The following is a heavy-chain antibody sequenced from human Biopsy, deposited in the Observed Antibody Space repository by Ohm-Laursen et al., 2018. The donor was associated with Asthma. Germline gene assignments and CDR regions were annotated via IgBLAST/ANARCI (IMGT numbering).Heavy chain of an antibody. D-gene: IGHD3-16*01. CDR3: ARAVDYSQYYGIDV. J-gene: IGHJ6*02. CDR1: GYTFNSAG. CDR2: IRVYNGKP. V-gene: IGHV1-18*01. Sequence: ASAKASCKTSGYTFNSAGITWVRQAPGQGLEWVGWIRVYNGKPKVAQKIQDRVTMITDTSTSTAYMELSSRRSEDTAVYLCARAVDYSQYYGIDVWGQETTVTVS.